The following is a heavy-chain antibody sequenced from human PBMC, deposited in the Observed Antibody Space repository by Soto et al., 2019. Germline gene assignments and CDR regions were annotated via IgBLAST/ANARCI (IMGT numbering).Heavy chain of an antibody. CDR3: ARSRNVEAPLDS. V-gene: IGHV3-48*02. CDR2: ISGLGRAM. D-gene: IGHD1-1*01. CDR1: GFIFTSYS. Sequence: EVQLVESGGGVVQPGGSLRLSCAASGFIFTSYSMNWVRQAPGKGLEWISNISGLGRAMYYAASAQGRFTVSRDRAKNTMYLQMNSLRDDDTAVYFCARSRNVEAPLDSWGQGTLVTVSS. J-gene: IGHJ4*02.